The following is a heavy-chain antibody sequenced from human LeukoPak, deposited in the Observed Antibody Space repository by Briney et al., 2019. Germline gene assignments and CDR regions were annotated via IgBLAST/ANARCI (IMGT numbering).Heavy chain of an antibody. CDR2: IYYSGST. V-gene: IGHV4-39*01. CDR1: GGSISSSSYY. J-gene: IGHJ3*02. CDR3: ASGAMAVAAPDAFDI. D-gene: IGHD6-19*01. Sequence: SETLSLTCTVSGGSISSSSYYWGWIRQPPGKGLEWIGSIYYSGSTYYNPSLKGRVTISVDTSKNQFSLKLSSVTAADTAVYYCASGAMAVAAPDAFDIWGQGTMVTVSS.